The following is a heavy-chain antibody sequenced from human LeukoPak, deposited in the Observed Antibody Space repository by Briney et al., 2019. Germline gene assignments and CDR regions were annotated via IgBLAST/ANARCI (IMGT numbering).Heavy chain of an antibody. J-gene: IGHJ4*02. CDR1: GGSMNNNNYF. CDR2: ISYSGIN. V-gene: IGHV4-39*01. Sequence: SETLSLTCTVSGGSMNNNNYFWAWIRQPPGKGLEWLVSISYSGINYHNPPLKSRITMSVDTSKMQFSLKLTSVTAADTAVYYCTRGKPETVFDYWGQGTLVTVSS. CDR3: TRGKPETVFDY. D-gene: IGHD2-21*02.